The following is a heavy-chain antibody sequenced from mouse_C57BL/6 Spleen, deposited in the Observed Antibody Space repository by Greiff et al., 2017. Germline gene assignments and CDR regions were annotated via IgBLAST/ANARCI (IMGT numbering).Heavy chain of an antibody. Sequence: VQLQQSGAELARPGASVKLSCKASGYTFTSYGISWVKQRPGQGLEWIGEIYPRSGNTYYNEKFKGKATLAADNSSSTAYMELRSLTSEDAAVYFCARGGYYYGSSYSWYFDGWSTGTTGTVSS. CDR2: IYPRSGNT. J-gene: IGHJ1*03. D-gene: IGHD1-1*01. V-gene: IGHV1-81*01. CDR1: GYTFTSYG. CDR3: ARGGYYYGSSYSWYFDG.